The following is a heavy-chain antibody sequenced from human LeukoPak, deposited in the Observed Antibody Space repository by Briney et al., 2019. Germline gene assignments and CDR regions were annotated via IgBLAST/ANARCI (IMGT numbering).Heavy chain of an antibody. D-gene: IGHD5-12*01. CDR3: ATLVATSMNFDY. CDR2: INPNSGGT. CDR1: GYTFTSYD. J-gene: IGHJ4*02. Sequence: ASVKVSCKASGYTFTSYDINWVRQAPGQGLEWMGWINPNSGGTNYAQKFQGRVTMTRDTSISTAYMELSRLRSDDTAVYYCATLVATSMNFDYWGQGTLVTVSS. V-gene: IGHV1-2*02.